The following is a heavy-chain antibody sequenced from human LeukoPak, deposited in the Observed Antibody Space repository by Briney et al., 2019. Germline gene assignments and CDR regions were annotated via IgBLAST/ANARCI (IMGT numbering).Heavy chain of an antibody. D-gene: IGHD6-19*01. CDR1: GFTFSSYG. CDR3: AKDRSGWLVRGGYYFDY. Sequence: GGSLRLSCAASGFTFSSYGMHWVRQAPGKGLEWVAVISYDGSNKYYADSVKGRFTISRDNSKNTLYPQMNSLRAEDTAVYYCAKDRSGWLVRGGYYFDYWGQGTLVTVSS. V-gene: IGHV3-30*18. CDR2: ISYDGSNK. J-gene: IGHJ4*02.